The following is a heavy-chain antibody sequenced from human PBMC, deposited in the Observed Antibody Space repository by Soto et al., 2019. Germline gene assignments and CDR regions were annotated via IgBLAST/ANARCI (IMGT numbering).Heavy chain of an antibody. CDR2: ISYDGSNK. D-gene: IGHD5-12*01. Sequence: QVQLVESGGGVVQPGRSLRLSCVASGFTFSSYAMHWVRQAPGKGLEWVAVISYDGSNKYYADSVKGRFTISRDNSKNTLYLQMNSLRAEDTAVYYCARDSRRSGYGGGAYYYGMDVWGQGTTVTVSS. CDR1: GFTFSSYA. V-gene: IGHV3-30-3*01. CDR3: ARDSRRSGYGGGAYYYGMDV. J-gene: IGHJ6*02.